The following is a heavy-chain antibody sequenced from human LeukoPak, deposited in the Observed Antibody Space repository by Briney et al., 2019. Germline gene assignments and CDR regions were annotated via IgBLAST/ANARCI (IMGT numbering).Heavy chain of an antibody. CDR1: GFTFSNAW. CDR2: IKSKTDGGTT. CDR3: TTDVKDESIRPRES. J-gene: IGHJ4*02. D-gene: IGHD1-26*01. Sequence: GGSLRLSCAASGFTFSNAWMSWVRQAPGKGLEWVGRIKSKTDGGTTDYAAPVKGRFTISRDDSKNTLYLQMNSLKTEDTAVYYCTTDVKDESIRPRESWGQGTLVTVSS. V-gene: IGHV3-15*01.